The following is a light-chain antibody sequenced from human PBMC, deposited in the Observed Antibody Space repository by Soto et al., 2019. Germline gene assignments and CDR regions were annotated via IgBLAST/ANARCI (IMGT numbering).Light chain of an antibody. V-gene: IGKV3-20*01. J-gene: IGKJ1*01. CDR1: QSFSTN. CDR3: QQYGSSPWT. CDR2: GAS. Sequence: EVVMTQSPATLSVSAGERATLSCRASQSFSTNLAWYQQKPGQAPRLLIYGASSRATGIPDSFSGSGSGTDFTLTISRLEPEDFAVYYCQQYGSSPWTFGQGTKVDIK.